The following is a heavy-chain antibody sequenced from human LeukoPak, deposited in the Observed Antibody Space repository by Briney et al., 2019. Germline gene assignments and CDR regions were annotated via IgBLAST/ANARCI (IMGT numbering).Heavy chain of an antibody. D-gene: IGHD6-19*01. J-gene: IGHJ4*02. CDR3: ARVAEQWLVEDY. CDR2: IYYSGST. Sequence: SETLSLTCTVSGGSISSSSYYWGWLRQPPGKGLEWIGSIYYSGSTYYNPSLKSRVTISVDTSKNQFSLKLSSVTAADTAVYYCARVAEQWLVEDYWGQGTLVTVSS. V-gene: IGHV4-39*07. CDR1: GGSISSSSYY.